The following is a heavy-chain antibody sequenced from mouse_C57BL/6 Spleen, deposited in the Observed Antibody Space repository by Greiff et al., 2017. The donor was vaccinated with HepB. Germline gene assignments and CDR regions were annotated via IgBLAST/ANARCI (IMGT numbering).Heavy chain of an antibody. CDR1: GYAFRSSW. D-gene: IGHD1-1*01. Sequence: QVQLQQSGPELVKPGASVKISCKASGYAFRSSWMNWVKQRPGKGLEWIGRIYPGDGDTNYNGKFKGKATMTADKSSSTAYMQLSSLTSEDSAVYCCARPYYGSSPFYAMDYWGQGTSVTVSS. J-gene: IGHJ4*01. CDR2: IYPGDGDT. V-gene: IGHV1-82*01. CDR3: ARPYYGSSPFYAMDY.